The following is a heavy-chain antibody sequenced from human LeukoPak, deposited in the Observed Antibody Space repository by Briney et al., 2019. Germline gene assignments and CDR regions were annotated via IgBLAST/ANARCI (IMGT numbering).Heavy chain of an antibody. V-gene: IGHV3-30*02. J-gene: IGHJ4*02. CDR1: GFIFDDYA. CDR3: ARDGLRRWLQLRYFDY. Sequence: PGGSLRLSCAASGFIFDDYAMHWVRQAPGKGLEWVAFIRYDGSNKYYTDSVKGRFTISRDNSKNTLYLQMNSLRAEDTAVYYCARDGLRRWLQLRYFDYWGQGTLVTVSS. D-gene: IGHD5-24*01. CDR2: IRYDGSNK.